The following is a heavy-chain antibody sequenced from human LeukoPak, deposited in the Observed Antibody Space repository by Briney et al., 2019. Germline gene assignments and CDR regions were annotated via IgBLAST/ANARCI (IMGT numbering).Heavy chain of an antibody. CDR2: ISGSGGST. CDR1: GFTFSSYA. J-gene: IGHJ6*03. V-gene: IGHV3-23*01. Sequence: GGSLRLSCAASGFTFSSYAMSWVRQAPGKGLEWVSAISGSGGSTYYADSGKGRFTISRDNSKNTLYLQMNSLRAEDTAVYYCAKNVYYYDSSGYRAYYYYMDVWGKGTTVTVSS. D-gene: IGHD3-22*01. CDR3: AKNVYYYDSSGYRAYYYYMDV.